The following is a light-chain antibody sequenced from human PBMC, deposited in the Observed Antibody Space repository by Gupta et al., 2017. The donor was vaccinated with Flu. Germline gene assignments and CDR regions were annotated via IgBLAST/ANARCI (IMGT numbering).Light chain of an antibody. CDR1: SLRSYY. V-gene: IGLV3-19*01. Sequence: SSELTQDPAVAVALGQTVRITCQGDSLRSYYAIWYQQKPGQAPALVITGKNNRPAGIPDRFSCASSGNTASSTTTGAQAEDEADYYCYSPDSSGNHLWVFGGGTKLTVL. J-gene: IGLJ3*02. CDR2: GKN. CDR3: YSPDSSGNHLWV.